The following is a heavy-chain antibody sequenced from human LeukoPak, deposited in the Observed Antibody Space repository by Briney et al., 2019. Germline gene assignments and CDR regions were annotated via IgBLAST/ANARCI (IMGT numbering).Heavy chain of an antibody. V-gene: IGHV3-30*03. CDR1: GFSFSTYA. CDR2: ISNDGDKK. Sequence: GRSLRLSCAVSGFSFSTYAMHWVRLAPGKGLDWVAVISNDGDKKYYADSVKGRVTISRDNSKNTLYLDLNSLRIEDTSVFYCARSAGGGKPIDYWGQGTLVTVSS. J-gene: IGHJ4*02. CDR3: ARSAGGGKPIDY. D-gene: IGHD1-14*01.